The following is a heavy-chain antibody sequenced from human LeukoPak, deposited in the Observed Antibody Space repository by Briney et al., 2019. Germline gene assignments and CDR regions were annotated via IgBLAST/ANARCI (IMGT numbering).Heavy chain of an antibody. CDR3: ARDDREVLGMNWFDP. D-gene: IGHD2-8*02. CDR1: GFTFSSYS. CDR2: ISSSSYI. Sequence: PGGSLRLSCAASGFTFSSYSMNWVRQAPGKGLEWVSSISSSSYIYYADSVKGRFTISRDNAKNSLYLQMNSLRAEDTAVYYCARDDREVLGMNWFDPWGQGTLVTVSS. J-gene: IGHJ5*02. V-gene: IGHV3-21*01.